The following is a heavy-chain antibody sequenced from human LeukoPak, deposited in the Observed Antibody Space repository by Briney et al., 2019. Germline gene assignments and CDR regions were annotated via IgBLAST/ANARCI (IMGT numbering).Heavy chain of an antibody. CDR3: AKGARITIFGVVSDYGMDV. CDR2: ISYDGSNK. V-gene: IGHV3-30*18. D-gene: IGHD3-3*01. J-gene: IGHJ6*02. Sequence: GGSLRLSCAASGFTFSSYGMHWVRQAPGKGLEWVAVISYDGSNKYYADSVKGRFTISIDNSKNTLYLQMNSLRAEDTAVYYCAKGARITIFGVVSDYGMDVWGQGTTVTVSS. CDR1: GFTFSSYG.